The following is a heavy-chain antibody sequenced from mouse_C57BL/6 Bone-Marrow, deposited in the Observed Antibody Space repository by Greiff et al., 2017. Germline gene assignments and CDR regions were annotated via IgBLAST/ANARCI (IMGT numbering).Heavy chain of an antibody. CDR3: ARSIYGSSYVHWYFDV. J-gene: IGHJ1*03. D-gene: IGHD1-1*01. CDR1: GYTFTSYG. V-gene: IGHV1-81*01. CDR2: IYPRSGNT. Sequence: VKLMESGAELARPGASVKLSCKASGYTFTSYGISWVKQRTGQGLEWIGEIYPRSGNTYYNEKFKGQATLTADKSSSTSYMELRSLTSEDSADYCCARSIYGSSYVHWYFDVWGTGTTVTVSS.